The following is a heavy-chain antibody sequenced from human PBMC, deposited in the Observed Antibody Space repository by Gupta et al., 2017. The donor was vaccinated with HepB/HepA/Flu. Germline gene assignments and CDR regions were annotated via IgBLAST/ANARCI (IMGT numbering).Heavy chain of an antibody. V-gene: IGHV3-7*01. J-gene: IGHJ6*02. D-gene: IGHD2-8*01. CDR3: ARNNNDMDV. CDR2: IKRDQSDK. CDR1: GFTLINYW. Sequence: EVQLVESGGGLVQPGGSLRLSCTASGFTLINYWMSWVRQAPGKGLEWVANIKRDQSDKSYVDSVKGRFTISRDNAKNSLYLQMNSLRAEDTAVYFCARNNNDMDVWGQGTTVTVSS.